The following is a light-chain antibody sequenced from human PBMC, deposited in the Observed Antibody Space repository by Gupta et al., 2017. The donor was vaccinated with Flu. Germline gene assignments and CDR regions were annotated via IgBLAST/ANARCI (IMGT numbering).Light chain of an antibody. CDR3: AAWDDNLLWV. J-gene: IGLJ3*02. Sequence: QSVLTQPPSASGTPGQRVIISCSGTRSNIGGNSVYWFQQLPGMAPNLLIYKNDRRPSGVPDRFSGSKSGTSASLAITGLRSEDEADYYCAAWDDNLLWVFGGGTTLTVV. CDR1: RSNIGGNS. CDR2: KND. V-gene: IGLV1-47*01.